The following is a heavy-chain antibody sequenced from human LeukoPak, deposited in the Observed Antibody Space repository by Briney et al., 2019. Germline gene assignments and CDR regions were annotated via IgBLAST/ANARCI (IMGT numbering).Heavy chain of an antibody. Sequence: SETLSLTCAVSGYSISSGNFWGWIRRPPGTGLEWIGTIDHSGSTYYNPSLKSRVTISVDTSKNQFSLTLSSVTAADTAFYYCARNGGYGRFDYWGQGTLVTVPS. CDR3: ARNGGYGRFDY. J-gene: IGHJ4*02. CDR2: IDHSGST. D-gene: IGHD1-26*01. V-gene: IGHV4-38-2*01. CDR1: GYSISSGNF.